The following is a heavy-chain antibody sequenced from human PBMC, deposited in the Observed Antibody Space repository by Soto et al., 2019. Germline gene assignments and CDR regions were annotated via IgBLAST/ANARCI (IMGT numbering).Heavy chain of an antibody. J-gene: IGHJ6*02. Sequence: QVQLVQSGAEVKKPGASVKVSCKASGYTFTSYGISWVRQAPGQGLEWMGWISAYNGNTNYAQKLQGRVTMTTDTSTSTAYSEMRILRSDNRAVYYCASHEWLAYYDYGMDVWGQGTTVTVSS. CDR3: ASHEWLAYYDYGMDV. V-gene: IGHV1-18*01. D-gene: IGHD5-12*01. CDR2: ISAYNGNT. CDR1: GYTFTSYG.